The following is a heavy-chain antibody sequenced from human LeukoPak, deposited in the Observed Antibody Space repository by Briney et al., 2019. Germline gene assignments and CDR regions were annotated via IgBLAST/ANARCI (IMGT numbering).Heavy chain of an antibody. J-gene: IGHJ6*02. CDR2: IYHSGST. D-gene: IGHD6-13*01. V-gene: IGHV4-4*02. Sequence: SETLSLTCAVSGGSISSSNWWSWVRQPPEKGLEWIGEIYHSGSTNYNPSLKSRVTISVDKSKNQFSLKLSSVTAADTAVYYCARVQLLVHGYYYYGMDLWGQGTTVTVSS. CDR1: GGSISSSNW. CDR3: ARVQLLVHGYYYYGMDL.